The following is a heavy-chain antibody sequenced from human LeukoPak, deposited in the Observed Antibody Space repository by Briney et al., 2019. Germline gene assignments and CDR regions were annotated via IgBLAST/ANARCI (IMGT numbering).Heavy chain of an antibody. CDR3: ARLKQQLVRLLSRDTTYYYYYYMDV. CDR1: GLTFSSYW. CDR2: IKQDGSEK. D-gene: IGHD6-13*01. J-gene: IGHJ6*03. Sequence: GGSLRLSCAASGLTFSSYWMSWVGQAPGKGMEWVANIKQDGSEKYYVDSVKGRFTISRDNAKTSLYLQMNSLRAEDTAVYYCARLKQQLVRLLSRDTTYYYYYYMDVWGKGTTVTVSS. V-gene: IGHV3-7*01.